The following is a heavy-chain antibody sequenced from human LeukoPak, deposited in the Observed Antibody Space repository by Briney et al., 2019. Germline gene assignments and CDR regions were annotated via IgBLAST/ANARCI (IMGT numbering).Heavy chain of an antibody. Sequence: GGSLRLSCAASGFSFSSYSMNWVRQAPGKGLEWVSYIRSSSSMMYYADSVKGRFTISRDDAKNSLYLQMNSLRAEDTAVYYCARDKGHQLLYYNYYYYGMDVWGQGTTVTVSS. CDR1: GFSFSSYS. D-gene: IGHD2-2*02. CDR3: ARDKGHQLLYYNYYYYGMDV. J-gene: IGHJ6*02. V-gene: IGHV3-48*01. CDR2: IRSSSSMM.